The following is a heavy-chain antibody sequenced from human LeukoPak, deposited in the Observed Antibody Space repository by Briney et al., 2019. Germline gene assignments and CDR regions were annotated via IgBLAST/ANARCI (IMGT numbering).Heavy chain of an antibody. Sequence: SETLSLTCTVSGGSISSYYWSWIRQPPGKGLEWIGYIYYSGSTNYNPSLKSRVTISVDTSKNQFSLKLSSVTAADTAVYYCARDLSYGYFDYWGQGTLVTVSS. CDR1: GGSISSYY. V-gene: IGHV4-59*01. CDR3: ARDLSYGYFDY. D-gene: IGHD5-18*01. J-gene: IGHJ4*02. CDR2: IYYSGST.